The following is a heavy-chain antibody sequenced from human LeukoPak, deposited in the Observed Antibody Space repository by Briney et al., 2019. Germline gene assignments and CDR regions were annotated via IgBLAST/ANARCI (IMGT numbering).Heavy chain of an antibody. V-gene: IGHV4-39*01. J-gene: IGHJ5*02. CDR3: AGNMVRGVIIKLPNWFDP. D-gene: IGHD3-10*01. CDR1: GGSIGSSSYY. Sequence: SETLSLTCTVSGGSIGSSSYYWGWIRQPPGKGLEWIGSIYYSGSTYYNPSLKSRVTISVDTSKNQFSLKLSSVTAADTAVYYCAGNMVRGVIIKLPNWFDPWGQGTLVTVSS. CDR2: IYYSGST.